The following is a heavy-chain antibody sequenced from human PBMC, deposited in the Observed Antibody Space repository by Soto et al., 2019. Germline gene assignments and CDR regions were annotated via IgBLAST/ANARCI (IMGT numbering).Heavy chain of an antibody. CDR3: ARVAYYYDSGSCYWYFDL. CDR2: ISESGST. CDR1: GGSLSGYY. J-gene: IGHJ2*01. Sequence: QVQLQQWGAGLLKPSETLSLTCVVYGGSLSGYYWSWIRQPPGMGLAWIGEISESGSTNYNPCLMSRVAISVGTAKNQFALRLSSVTAADTAVYYCARVAYYYDSGSCYWYFDLWGRGALVTVSS. D-gene: IGHD3-10*01. V-gene: IGHV4-34*01.